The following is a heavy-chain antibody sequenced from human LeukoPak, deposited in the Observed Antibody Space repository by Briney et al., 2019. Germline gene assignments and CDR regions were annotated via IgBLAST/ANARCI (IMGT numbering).Heavy chain of an antibody. J-gene: IGHJ4*02. D-gene: IGHD1-1*01. CDR2: IYHSGST. CDR1: GGSISSGYY. CDR3: ARVGGTARSPLDY. V-gene: IGHV4-38-2*02. Sequence: SETLSLTCTVSGGSISSGYYWGWIRQPPGKGLEWIGSIYHSGSTYYNPSLKSRVTISVDTSKNQFSLKLSSVTAADTAVYYCARVGGTARSPLDYWGQGTLVTVSS.